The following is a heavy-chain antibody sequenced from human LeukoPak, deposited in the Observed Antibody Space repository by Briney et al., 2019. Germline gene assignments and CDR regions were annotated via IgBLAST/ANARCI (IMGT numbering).Heavy chain of an antibody. CDR3: ARGIVVVIDP. CDR1: GGSISSSSYY. D-gene: IGHD3-22*01. J-gene: IGHJ5*02. V-gene: IGHV4-39*07. CDR2: IYYSGST. Sequence: SETLSLTCTVSGGSISSSSYYWGWIRQPPGKGLEWIGSIYYSGSTYYNPSPKSRVTISVDTSKNQFSLKLSSVTAADTAVYYCARGIVVVIDPWGQGTLVTVSS.